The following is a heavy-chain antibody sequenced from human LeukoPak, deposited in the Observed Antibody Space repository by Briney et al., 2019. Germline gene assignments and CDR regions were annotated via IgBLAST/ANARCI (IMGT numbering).Heavy chain of an antibody. Sequence: GGSLRLSCAASGFIFSDYYMSWVRQAPGKGLDWLSYISNTGSTLDYADSVKGRFTISRDNAKNSLYLQMNSLRAEDTAVYYCARRYYYGSGSHFDSWGQRTPVTVSS. J-gene: IGHJ4*02. CDR3: ARRYYYGSGSHFDS. CDR1: GFIFSDYY. CDR2: ISNTGSTL. V-gene: IGHV3-11*01. D-gene: IGHD3-10*01.